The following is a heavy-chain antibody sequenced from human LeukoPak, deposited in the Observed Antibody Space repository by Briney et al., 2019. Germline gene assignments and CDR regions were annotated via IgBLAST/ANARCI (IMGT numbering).Heavy chain of an antibody. J-gene: IGHJ4*02. Sequence: GESLKISCKGSGYSFTSYWIGWVRQTPGKGLEWVGIIYPGDSDTRYSPSVQGQVTISADKSISTAYLQWSSLKASDTAMYYCARVPTTVTTRAYFDYWGQGTLVTVSS. CDR1: GYSFTSYW. CDR3: ARVPTTVTTRAYFDY. V-gene: IGHV5-51*01. CDR2: IYPGDSDT. D-gene: IGHD4-17*01.